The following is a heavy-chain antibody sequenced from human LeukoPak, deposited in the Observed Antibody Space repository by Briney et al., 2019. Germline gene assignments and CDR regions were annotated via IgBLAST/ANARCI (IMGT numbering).Heavy chain of an antibody. D-gene: IGHD3-22*01. V-gene: IGHV4-4*02. CDR3: ARDSSYYDSSLDY. J-gene: IGHJ4*02. CDR2: IYHSGST. CDR1: GGSISSSNW. Sequence: SETLSLTCAVSGGSISSSNWWSWVRQPPGKGLEWIGEIYHSGSTNYNPSLKSRVTISVDKSKDQFSLKLSSVTAADTAVYYCARDSSYYDSSLDYWGQGTLVTVSS.